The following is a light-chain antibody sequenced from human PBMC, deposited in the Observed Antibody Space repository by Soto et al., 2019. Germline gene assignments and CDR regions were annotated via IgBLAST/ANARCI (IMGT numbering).Light chain of an antibody. CDR2: DVS. CDR1: SSDVGGYNY. J-gene: IGLJ2*01. Sequence: QSALTQPASVSGSPGQSTTISCTATSSDVGGYNYVSWYQQHPGKAPKLMIYDVSNRPSGVSNRFSGSKSGNTASLTISGLQAEDEADYYCSSYTSSSTRVVFGGGTKLTVL. V-gene: IGLV2-14*01. CDR3: SSYTSSSTRVV.